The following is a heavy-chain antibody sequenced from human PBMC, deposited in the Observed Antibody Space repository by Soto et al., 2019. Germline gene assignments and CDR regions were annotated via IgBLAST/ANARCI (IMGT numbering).Heavy chain of an antibody. CDR3: VRAAYSSSLKQKGMDV. CDR1: GDSVSSNSA. D-gene: IGHD6-13*01. V-gene: IGHV6-1*01. J-gene: IGHJ6*02. CDR2: TYYRSKWYN. Sequence: SQTLSLTCAISGDSVSSNSAWNWIRKSPSRGLEWLGRTYYRSKWYNDYAESVKSRITINPDTSKNQFSLQLNSVTPEDTAVYYCVRAAYSSSLKQKGMDVWGQGTTVTVSS.